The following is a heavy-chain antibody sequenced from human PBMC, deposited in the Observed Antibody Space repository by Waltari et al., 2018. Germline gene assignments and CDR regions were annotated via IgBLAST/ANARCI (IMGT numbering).Heavy chain of an antibody. CDR1: GYTFTDYY. CDR2: VDPEDGET. Sequence: EVQLVQSGAEVKKPGATVKISCKASGYTFTDYYMHWVQQAPGKGLEWMGRVDPEDGETIYAEKFPGRVTITADTSTDTAYMELSSLRSEDTAVYYCATVPRELVGDAFDIWGQGTMVTVSS. CDR3: ATVPRELVGDAFDI. D-gene: IGHD1-26*01. V-gene: IGHV1-69-2*01. J-gene: IGHJ3*02.